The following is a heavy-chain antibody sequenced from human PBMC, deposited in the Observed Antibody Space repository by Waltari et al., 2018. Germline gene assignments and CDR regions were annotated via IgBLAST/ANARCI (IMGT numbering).Heavy chain of an antibody. J-gene: IGHJ6*02. V-gene: IGHV3-23*01. CDR3: ANGIIGVGATAYGMDV. Sequence: EVQLLESGGGLVQPGGSLRLSCAASGFTFSSYAMSWVRQAPGEGRGWVSAISGSGGSTYYADSVKGRFTISRDNSKNTLYLQMNSLRAEDTAVYYCANGIIGVGATAYGMDVWGQGTTVTVSS. D-gene: IGHD1-26*01. CDR1: GFTFSSYA. CDR2: ISGSGGST.